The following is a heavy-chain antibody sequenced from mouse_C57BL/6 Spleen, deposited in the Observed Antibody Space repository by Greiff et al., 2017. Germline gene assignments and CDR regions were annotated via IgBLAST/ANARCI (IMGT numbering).Heavy chain of an antibody. J-gene: IGHJ4*01. CDR2: ISSGSSTI. Sequence: EVKLQESGGGLVKPGGSLKLSCAASGFTFSDYGMHWVRQAPEKGLEWVAYISSGSSTIYYADTVKGRFTISRDNAKNTLFLQMTSLRSEDTAMYYCARTDYYEDAMDYWGQGTSVTVSS. V-gene: IGHV5-17*01. CDR1: GFTFSDYG. D-gene: IGHD1-1*01. CDR3: ARTDYYEDAMDY.